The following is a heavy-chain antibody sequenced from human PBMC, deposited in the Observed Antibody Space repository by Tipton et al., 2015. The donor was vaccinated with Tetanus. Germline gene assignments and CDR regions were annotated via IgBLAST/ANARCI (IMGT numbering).Heavy chain of an antibody. CDR1: GFTLGTYS. CDR3: ARGAYGQFDY. Sequence: SLRLSCVASGFTLGTYSMNWVRQAPGKGLEWVSSISDNSRYIYYADSVKGRFTISRDNAKNSLYLQMNSLRAEDTAIYYCARGAYGQFDYWGQGTLVTVSS. CDR2: ISDNSRYI. J-gene: IGHJ4*02. D-gene: IGHD4-17*01. V-gene: IGHV3-21*01.